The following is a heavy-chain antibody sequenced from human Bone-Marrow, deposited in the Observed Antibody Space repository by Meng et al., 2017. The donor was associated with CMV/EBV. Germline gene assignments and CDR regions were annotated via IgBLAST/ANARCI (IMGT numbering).Heavy chain of an antibody. V-gene: IGHV4-34*01. J-gene: IGHJ4*02. CDR1: GGSFSGYY. CDR2: INHSGST. Sequence: GSLRLSCAVYGGSFSGYYWSWIRQPPGKGLEWIGEINHSGSTNYNPSLKSRVTISVDTSKNQFSLTLRYVTATDTAVYYCARTVAARGDFDYWGRGTLVTVSS. D-gene: IGHD6-19*01. CDR3: ARTVAARGDFDY.